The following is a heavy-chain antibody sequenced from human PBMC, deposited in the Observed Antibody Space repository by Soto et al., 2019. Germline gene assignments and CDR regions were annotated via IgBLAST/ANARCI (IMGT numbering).Heavy chain of an antibody. CDR3: ARGPWGGYNWNDDMDV. D-gene: IGHD1-20*01. Sequence: QVQLVQSGAEVKKPGSSVKVSCKASGGTFSSYTISWVRQAPGQGLEWMGRIIPILGIANYAQKFQRRVTITADKATSTAYMELSSLRSEDTAVYYCARGPWGGYNWNDDMDVWGQGTTVTVSS. CDR1: GGTFSSYT. V-gene: IGHV1-69*02. J-gene: IGHJ6*02. CDR2: IIPILGIA.